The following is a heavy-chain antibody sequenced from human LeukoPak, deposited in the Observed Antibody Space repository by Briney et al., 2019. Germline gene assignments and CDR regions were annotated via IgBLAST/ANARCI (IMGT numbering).Heavy chain of an antibody. D-gene: IGHD5-12*01. CDR2: IYYSGST. CDR3: AATIKYWFDP. J-gene: IGHJ5*02. V-gene: IGHV4-59*01. Sequence: SETLSLTCTVSGGSISSYYWSWIRQPPGKGLEWIGYIYYSGSTNYNPSLKSRVTISVDTSKNQFSLKLRSVTAADTAVYYCAATIKYWFDPWGQGTLVTVSS. CDR1: GGSISSYY.